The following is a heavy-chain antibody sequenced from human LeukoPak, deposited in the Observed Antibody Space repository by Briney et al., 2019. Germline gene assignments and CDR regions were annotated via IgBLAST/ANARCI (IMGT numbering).Heavy chain of an antibody. J-gene: IGHJ4*02. D-gene: IGHD3-10*01. CDR1: GFTFSSYG. CDR2: IWYDGRDK. Sequence: GRSLRLSCAASGFTFSSYGMHWVRQAPGKGLEWVAVIWYDGRDKYYADSVEGRFTISRDNSKNMLYLQMNSLRAEDTAMYYCARNFRSGSLDYWGQGTLVTVSS. V-gene: IGHV3-33*01. CDR3: ARNFRSGSLDY.